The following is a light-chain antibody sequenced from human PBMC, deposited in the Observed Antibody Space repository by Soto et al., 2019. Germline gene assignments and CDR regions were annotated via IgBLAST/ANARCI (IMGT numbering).Light chain of an antibody. CDR2: EVS. CDR1: SSDVGSYNY. CDR3: SSYAGRNKFV. Sequence: QSVLTQPPSASGSPGQSVTISCTGTSSDVGSYNYVSWYQQHPGRPPKLMIYEVSKRPLGVPDRFSGSKSGNTASLAVSGLQAEDEADYYFSSYAGRNKFVFGPGTKVNGL. J-gene: IGLJ1*01. V-gene: IGLV2-8*01.